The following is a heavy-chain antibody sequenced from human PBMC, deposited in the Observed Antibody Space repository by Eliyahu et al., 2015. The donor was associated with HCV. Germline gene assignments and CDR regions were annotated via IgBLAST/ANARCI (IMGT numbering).Heavy chain of an antibody. CDR1: GYSFTXYW. CDR2: IYPGDSDT. CDR3: ARSVAAYWYFDL. V-gene: IGHV5-51*01. Sequence: EVQLVQSGAEVKKPGXSLKISCKGXGYSFTXYWIGWVRQXXGKGLEGMGIIYPGDSDTRYSPSFQGQVTISADKSISTAYLQWSSLKASDTAMYYCARSVAAYWYFDLWGRGTLVTVSS. J-gene: IGHJ2*01. D-gene: IGHD4-23*01.